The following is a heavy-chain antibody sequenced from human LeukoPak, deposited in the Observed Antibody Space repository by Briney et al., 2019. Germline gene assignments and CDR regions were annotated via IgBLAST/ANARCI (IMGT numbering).Heavy chain of an antibody. CDR2: IWYDGSNK. V-gene: IGHV3-33*01. D-gene: IGHD3-22*01. Sequence: GRSLRLSCAASGFTFSSYGMHWVRQAPGKGLEWVAVIWYDGSNKYYADSVKGRFTISRDNSKNTLYLQMNSLRAEDTAVYYCARAEGYYDSSGNDALDIWGQGTMVTVSS. CDR3: ARAEGYYDSSGNDALDI. CDR1: GFTFSSYG. J-gene: IGHJ3*02.